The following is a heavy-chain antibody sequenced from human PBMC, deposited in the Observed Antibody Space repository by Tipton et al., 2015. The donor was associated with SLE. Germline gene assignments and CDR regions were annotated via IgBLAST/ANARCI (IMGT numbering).Heavy chain of an antibody. J-gene: IGHJ4*02. Sequence: TLSLTCTVSGGSISSGDYYWSWIRQHPGKGLEWIGYIYYTGSTYYNPSLKSRVTISVDTSKNQFSLKLGSVTAADTAVYYCARALEGVSDQGELGYWGQGTLVTVSS. CDR1: GGSISSGDYY. CDR3: ARALEGVSDQGELGY. CDR2: IYYTGST. V-gene: IGHV4-31*03. D-gene: IGHD1-26*01.